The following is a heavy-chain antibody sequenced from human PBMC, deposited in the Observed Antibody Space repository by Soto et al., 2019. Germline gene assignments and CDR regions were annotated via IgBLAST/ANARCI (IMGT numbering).Heavy chain of an antibody. V-gene: IGHV4-39*01. D-gene: IGHD6-6*01. Sequence: SETLSLTCTVSGGSISSSSYYWGWIRQPPGKGLEWIGSIYYSGSTYYNPSLKSRVTISVDMSNNQFSLKLSSVTAADTAVYYCARPQIAATINWYFDLWGRGTLVTVSS. CDR1: GGSISSSSYY. CDR2: IYYSGST. CDR3: ARPQIAATINWYFDL. J-gene: IGHJ2*01.